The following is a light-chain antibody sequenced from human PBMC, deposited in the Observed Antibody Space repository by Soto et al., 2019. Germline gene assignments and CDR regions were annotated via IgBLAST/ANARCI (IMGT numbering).Light chain of an antibody. Sequence: EIVLTQSPATLALSPGERATVSCRASQSIDSYLGWYQQRPGQAPRLLIYDASNRATGIPARFSGSGSGTDFTLTISSLEPEDFAVYYCQQRSACPLTFGGGTKVEIK. CDR1: QSIDSY. J-gene: IGKJ4*01. V-gene: IGKV3-11*01. CDR2: DAS. CDR3: QQRSACPLT.